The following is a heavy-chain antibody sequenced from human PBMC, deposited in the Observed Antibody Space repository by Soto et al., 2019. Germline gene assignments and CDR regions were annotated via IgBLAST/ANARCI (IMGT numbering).Heavy chain of an antibody. V-gene: IGHV4-39*01. CDR3: ARHARVYAIPGWFDP. D-gene: IGHD2-8*01. CDR1: GGSISSSSYY. J-gene: IGHJ5*02. CDR2: IYYSGST. Sequence: QLQLQESGPGLVKPSETLSLTCTVSGGSISSSSYYWGWIRQPPGKGLEWIGSIYYSGSTYNNPSLKRRVTISVDTSKNQLSLKLSSVTAADTAVYYCARHARVYAIPGWFDPWGQGTLVTVSS.